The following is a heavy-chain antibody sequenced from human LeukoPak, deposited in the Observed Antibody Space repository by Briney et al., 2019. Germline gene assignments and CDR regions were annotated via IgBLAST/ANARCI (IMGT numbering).Heavy chain of an antibody. CDR1: GFTFSGYG. V-gene: IGHV3-7*01. CDR3: ATDRKVGTWAPPFDY. CDR2: IRQGGSDT. Sequence: SGGSLRLSCSASGFTFSGYGMRWVRQAPGKGLERVGNIRQGGSDTNYVDSVKGRFTISRDNAKTSLYLQMNSLRAEDTAIYYCATDRKVGTWAPPFDYWGQGTLVTVSS. J-gene: IGHJ4*02. D-gene: IGHD4-23*01.